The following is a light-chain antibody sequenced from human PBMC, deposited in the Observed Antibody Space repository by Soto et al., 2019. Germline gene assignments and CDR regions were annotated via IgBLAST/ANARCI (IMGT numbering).Light chain of an antibody. CDR1: QDISNY. V-gene: IGKV1-16*01. CDR3: QQYKNYPWT. CDR2: AAS. J-gene: IGKJ1*01. Sequence: DIQMTQSPSSLSASVGDTVTITCRASQDISNYLGRFHQKVGKGPKSLIYAASSLDSGVPSRFSGTGSGTDFTLTIISLQPEDVGTYYCQQYKNYPWTFGQGTKVEIE.